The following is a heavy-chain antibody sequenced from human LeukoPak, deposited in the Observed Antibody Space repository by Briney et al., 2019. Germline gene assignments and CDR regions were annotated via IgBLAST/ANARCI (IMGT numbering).Heavy chain of an antibody. CDR3: AKLVVVIGTVDYFDF. Sequence: GGSLRLSCAASGFTVSNNFMTWVRQTPEKGLEWLSVIYSDGRTFHADSVKDRFTIYRDNSKNTLYLQMNSLRAEDTAVYYCAKLVVVIGTVDYFDFWGQGTLVTVSS. D-gene: IGHD2-15*01. CDR2: IYSDGRT. V-gene: IGHV3-66*04. J-gene: IGHJ4*02. CDR1: GFTVSNNF.